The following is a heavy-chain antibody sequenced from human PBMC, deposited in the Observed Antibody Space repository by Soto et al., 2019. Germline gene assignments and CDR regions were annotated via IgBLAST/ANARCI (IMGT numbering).Heavy chain of an antibody. CDR3: ARLSGTYGRRHYFDY. V-gene: IGHV3-48*03. D-gene: IGHD3-16*01. CDR2: ISSSGSTI. CDR1: GFSFSSYE. Sequence: ESGGGLVQPGGSLRLSCAASGFSFSSYEMTWVRQVAGKGLELVSYISSSGSTIHYADSVRGRFTIYRDNAKSSLYLEMNSLRPEDTAVYYCARLSGTYGRRHYFDYWGQGTLVTVSS. J-gene: IGHJ4*02.